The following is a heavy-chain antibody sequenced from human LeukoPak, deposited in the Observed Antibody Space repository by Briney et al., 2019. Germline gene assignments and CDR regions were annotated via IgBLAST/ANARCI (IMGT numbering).Heavy chain of an antibody. Sequence: GGSLRLSCAASGFTFSSYWMHWVRQAPGKGLVWVSRINSDGSSTSYADSVEGRFTISRDNAKNTLYLQMNSLRAEDTAVYYCARGGVAAAPPIVYWGQGTLVTVSS. CDR1: GFTFSSYW. D-gene: IGHD6-13*01. V-gene: IGHV3-74*01. J-gene: IGHJ4*02. CDR3: ARGGVAAAPPIVY. CDR2: INSDGSST.